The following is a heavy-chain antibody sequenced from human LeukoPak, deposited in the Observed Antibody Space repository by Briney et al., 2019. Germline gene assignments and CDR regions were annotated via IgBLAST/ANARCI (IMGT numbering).Heavy chain of an antibody. J-gene: IGHJ4*02. Sequence: GGSLRLSCAASGFTFSSYAISGVRQAPGKGLEGVSAISGSGGSTYYADSVKGRFTISRDNSKNTLYLQMNSLRAEDTAVYYCAKDLGYKEMLWGQGTLVTVSS. CDR1: GFTFSSYA. CDR3: AKDLGYKEML. D-gene: IGHD1-14*01. V-gene: IGHV3-23*01. CDR2: ISGSGGST.